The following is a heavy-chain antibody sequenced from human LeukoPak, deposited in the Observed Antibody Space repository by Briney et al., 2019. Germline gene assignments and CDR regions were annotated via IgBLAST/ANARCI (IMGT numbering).Heavy chain of an antibody. V-gene: IGHV4-61*02. CDR1: GGSINSGTYY. J-gene: IGHJ3*02. CDR2: IYSSGST. CDR3: ARDLLHRGYAFDI. Sequence: KSSETLPLTCTVSGGSINSGTYYWGWLRQPAGKGLEWIGRIYSSGSTNYNPSLKSRVTISVDMSKNQFSLKLSSVSAADTAVYYCARDLLHRGYAFDIWGQGTMVTVSS. D-gene: IGHD5-12*01.